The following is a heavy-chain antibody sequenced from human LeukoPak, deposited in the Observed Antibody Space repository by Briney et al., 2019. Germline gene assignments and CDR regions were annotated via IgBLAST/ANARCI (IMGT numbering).Heavy chain of an antibody. CDR3: ARVGIYGDYNRYFDY. Sequence: PGGSLRLSCAASGFTFDDYGMSWVRQAPGKGLEWVSGINWNGGSIGYADSVKGRFTISRDNAKNSLYLQMNSLRAEDTALYYCARVGIYGDYNRYFDYWGQGILVTVSS. D-gene: IGHD4-17*01. V-gene: IGHV3-20*04. CDR1: GFTFDDYG. CDR2: INWNGGSI. J-gene: IGHJ4*02.